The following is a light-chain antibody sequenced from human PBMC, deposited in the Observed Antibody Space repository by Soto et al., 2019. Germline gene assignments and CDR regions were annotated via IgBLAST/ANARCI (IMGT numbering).Light chain of an antibody. CDR2: EAS. J-gene: IGKJ4*01. Sequence: EIVLTQSPATLSLSPGERATLSCRASQSVSSYLAWHQQKPGQAPRLLIYEASNRATGIPPRFSGSGSGTDFTLTISSLEPEDFAVYSCQQRSNWPLTFGGGTKVEVK. CDR3: QQRSNWPLT. V-gene: IGKV3-11*01. CDR1: QSVSSY.